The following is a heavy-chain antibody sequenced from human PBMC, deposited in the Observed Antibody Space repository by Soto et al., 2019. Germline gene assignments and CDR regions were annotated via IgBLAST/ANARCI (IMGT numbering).Heavy chain of an antibody. Sequence: QVQLVQSGAEVKKPGSSVKVSCKASGGTFSSYTISWVRQAPGQGLEWMGRIIPILGIANYAQKLQGRVTITADKSTSTAYMELSSLRSEDTAVYYCATSYSSSWYGKGYYYYGMDVWGQGTTVTVSS. V-gene: IGHV1-69*02. CDR3: ATSYSSSWYGKGYYYYGMDV. J-gene: IGHJ6*02. D-gene: IGHD6-13*01. CDR2: IIPILGIA. CDR1: GGTFSSYT.